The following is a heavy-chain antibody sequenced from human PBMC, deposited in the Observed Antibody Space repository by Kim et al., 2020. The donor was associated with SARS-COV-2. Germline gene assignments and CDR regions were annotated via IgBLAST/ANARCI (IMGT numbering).Heavy chain of an antibody. CDR2: ITGSGGST. Sequence: GGSLRLSCVASGFTFSASVMRWVRQAPGKGLEWVSTITGSGGSTFYADSVKGRFTISRDNSKNTLYLQMNSLRAEDTAVYYCAKDHQWSFDYWGQGSLVT. J-gene: IGHJ4*02. D-gene: IGHD2-8*01. CDR1: GFTFSASV. CDR3: AKDHQWSFDY. V-gene: IGHV3-23*01.